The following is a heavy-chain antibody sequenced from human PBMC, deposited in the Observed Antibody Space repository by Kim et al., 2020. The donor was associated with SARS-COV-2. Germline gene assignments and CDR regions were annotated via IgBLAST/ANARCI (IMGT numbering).Heavy chain of an antibody. V-gene: IGHV1-2*02. CDR3: ARDASEVYNWFDP. Sequence: YAQKFQGRVTMTRDTSISTAYMELSRLRSDDTAVYYCARDASEVYNWFDPWGQGTLVTVSS. J-gene: IGHJ5*02.